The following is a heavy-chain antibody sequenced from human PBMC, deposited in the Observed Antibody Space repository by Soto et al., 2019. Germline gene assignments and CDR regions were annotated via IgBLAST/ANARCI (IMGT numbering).Heavy chain of an antibody. CDR2: IYDSQRT. CDR3: ARQWDY. V-gene: IGHV4-59*08. J-gene: IGHJ4*02. CDR1: GASIRSDY. Sequence: QVQLQESGPGLVKPSETLTLTCAVSGASIRSDYWSWIRQIPGRGLEWIVYIYDSQRTNYNPSLRSRVTIPADTSNNQFSLKVSSVTAADTAVYYCARQWDYWCPGILVTVSS.